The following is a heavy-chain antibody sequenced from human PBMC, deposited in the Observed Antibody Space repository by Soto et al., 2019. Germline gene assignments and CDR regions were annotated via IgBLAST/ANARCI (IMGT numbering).Heavy chain of an antibody. V-gene: IGHV3-30*18. Sequence: GGSLRLSCAASGFTFSSYGMHWVRQAPGKGLKWVAVISYDGSNKYYADSVKGRFTISRDNSKNTLYLQMNSLRAEDTAVHYCAKERDYGDSLSLYYYYYGMDVWGQGTTVTVSS. J-gene: IGHJ6*02. CDR2: ISYDGSNK. CDR1: GFTFSSYG. CDR3: AKERDYGDSLSLYYYYYGMDV. D-gene: IGHD4-17*01.